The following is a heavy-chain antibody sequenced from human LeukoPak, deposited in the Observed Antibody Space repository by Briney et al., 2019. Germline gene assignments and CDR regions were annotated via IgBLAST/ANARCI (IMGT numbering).Heavy chain of an antibody. D-gene: IGHD5-12*01. CDR1: GFTFSSYA. CDR3: ARSRLLVAVPFDY. CDR2: ISSNGGST. V-gene: IGHV3-64*01. Sequence: PGGSLRLSCAASGFTFSSYAMHWVRQAPGKGLEYVSAISSNGGSTYYANSVKGRFTISRDNYKNTLYLQMGSLRAEDMAVYYCARSRLLVAVPFDYWGQGTLVTVSS. J-gene: IGHJ4*02.